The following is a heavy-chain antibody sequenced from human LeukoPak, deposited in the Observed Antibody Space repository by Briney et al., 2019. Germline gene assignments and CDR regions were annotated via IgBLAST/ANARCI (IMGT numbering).Heavy chain of an antibody. J-gene: IGHJ4*02. V-gene: IGHV4-59*01. Sequence: SETLSLTCTVSGGSISSYYWSWIRRPPGKGLEWIGYIYYSGSTNYNPSLKSRVTTSVDTSKNQFSLKLSSVTAADTAVYYCARALGGDYALDYWGQGTLVTVSS. CDR2: IYYSGST. D-gene: IGHD4-17*01. CDR1: GGSISSYY. CDR3: ARALGGDYALDY.